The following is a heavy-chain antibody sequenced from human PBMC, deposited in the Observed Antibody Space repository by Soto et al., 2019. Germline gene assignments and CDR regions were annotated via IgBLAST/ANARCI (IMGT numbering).Heavy chain of an antibody. CDR3: ARQFDYESSGYYYAY. J-gene: IGHJ4*02. D-gene: IGHD3-22*01. V-gene: IGHV1-69*01. CDR2: IIPMFGTP. Sequence: QVQLVQSGAEVKKPGSSVKVSCKASGGTFSRYAIGWVRQAPGQGLEWMGGIIPMFGTPYYAQKFQGRVSISADESTSTAYMELSRLRSEDTAVYYCARQFDYESSGYYYAYWGQGTLVTVSS. CDR1: GGTFSRYA.